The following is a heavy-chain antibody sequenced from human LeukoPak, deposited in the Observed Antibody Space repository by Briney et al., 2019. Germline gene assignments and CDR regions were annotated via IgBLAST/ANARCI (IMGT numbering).Heavy chain of an antibody. CDR3: TRERGSGSYHPFDP. J-gene: IGHJ5*02. CDR1: GFTFSNYW. CDR2: IKEDGSEK. D-gene: IGHD3-10*01. V-gene: IGHV3-7*03. Sequence: GGSLRLSCAGSGFTFSNYWMSWVRQAPGQGLQWVANIKEDGSEKYYLESVEGRFTISRDNAKNSLYLQMNSLRAEDTAIYYCTRERGSGSYHPFDPWGQGTLVTVSS.